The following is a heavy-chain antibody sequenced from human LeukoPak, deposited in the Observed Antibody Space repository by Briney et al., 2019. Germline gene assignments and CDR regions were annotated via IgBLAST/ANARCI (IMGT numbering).Heavy chain of an antibody. CDR1: GFTFSSYG. CDR3: TKVGETPYYFDY. J-gene: IGHJ4*02. Sequence: PGGSLRLSCAASGFTFSSYGMHWVRQAPGKGLEWVAVISYDGSNKHQADSVKGRFTISRDNSKNTLYLQMNSLRVDDTAVYYCTKVGETPYYFDYWGQGTLVTVSS. D-gene: IGHD3-10*01. CDR2: ISYDGSNK. V-gene: IGHV3-30*18.